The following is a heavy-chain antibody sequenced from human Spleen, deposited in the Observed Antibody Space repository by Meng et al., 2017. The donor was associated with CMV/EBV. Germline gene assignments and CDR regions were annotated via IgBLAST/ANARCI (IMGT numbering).Heavy chain of an antibody. D-gene: IGHD3-9*01. CDR2: ISGSSSYI. V-gene: IGHV3-21*01. CDR3: ARDRMMDYDILTGYFQVDGMDV. CDR1: GFTVSSTY. Sequence: GESLKISCAASGFTVSSTYMTWVRQAPGKGLDWVSSISGSSSYIYYADSVKGRFTISRDNAKNSLYLQMNSLRAEDTAVYYCARDRMMDYDILTGYFQVDGMDVWGQGTTVTSP. J-gene: IGHJ6*02.